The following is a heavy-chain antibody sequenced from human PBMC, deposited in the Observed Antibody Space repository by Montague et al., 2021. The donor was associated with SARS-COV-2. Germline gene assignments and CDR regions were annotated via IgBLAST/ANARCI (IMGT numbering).Heavy chain of an antibody. Sequence: PALVKPTQTLTLTCTFSGFSLSTSGVGVGWIRQPPGKALEWLALIYWDDDQYYSTSLKTRLTISKDTSKNQVVLTMTNMDPIDTATYYCARSYGDYRDSYFDYWGQGTLVTVSS. J-gene: IGHJ4*02. D-gene: IGHD4-17*01. CDR2: IYWDDDQ. CDR3: ARSYGDYRDSYFDY. V-gene: IGHV2-70*01. CDR1: GFSLSTSGVG.